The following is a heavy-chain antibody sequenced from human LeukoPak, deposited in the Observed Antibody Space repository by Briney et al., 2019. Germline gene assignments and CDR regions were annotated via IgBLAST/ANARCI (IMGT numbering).Heavy chain of an antibody. D-gene: IGHD1-26*01. CDR1: GDSISSGRNY. Sequence: PSETLSLTCSVSGDSISSGRNYWGWIRQSPGKGLEWIASIYSSGNTHSNPSLKSRVSISVDTSKNQVSLKLSSVTAADTAVYYCARHHDDETSIVGAFGAFDIWGQGTMVTVSS. CDR2: IYSSGNT. J-gene: IGHJ3*02. V-gene: IGHV4-39*01. CDR3: ARHHDDETSIVGAFGAFDI.